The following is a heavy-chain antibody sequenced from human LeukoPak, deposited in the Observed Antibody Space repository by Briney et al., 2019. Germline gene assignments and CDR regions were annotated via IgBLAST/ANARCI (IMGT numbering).Heavy chain of an antibody. J-gene: IGHJ4*02. Sequence: GASVKVSCKASGYTFTGCFIHYVRQAPGQGLEWMGWIDPNSDNIRYSETFKDRVTTTRDTSTNTAYMELSWLRSDDTAVYYCARSAYNYGYVYFDHWGQGTQVIVSS. CDR2: IDPNSDNI. CDR3: ARSAYNYGYVYFDH. D-gene: IGHD5-18*01. V-gene: IGHV1-2*02. CDR1: GYTFTGCF.